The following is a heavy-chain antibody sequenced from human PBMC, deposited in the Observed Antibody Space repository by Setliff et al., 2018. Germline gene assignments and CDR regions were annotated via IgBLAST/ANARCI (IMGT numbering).Heavy chain of an antibody. CDR1: GYTFGAHY. V-gene: IGHV1-18*04. D-gene: IGHD5-12*01. J-gene: IGHJ1*01. Sequence: ASVKVSCKASGYTFGAHYIHWVRQAPGQGLEWMGFISLYDGHTNYAQNFQGRLTVTTDTSTSTAYMELSSLRFDDTAVYYCARGNPAERYEYWGQGTLVTVSS. CDR2: ISLYDGHT. CDR3: ARGNPAERYEY.